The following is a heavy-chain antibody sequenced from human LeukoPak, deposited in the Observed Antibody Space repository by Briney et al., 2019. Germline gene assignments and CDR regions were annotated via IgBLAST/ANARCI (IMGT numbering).Heavy chain of an antibody. Sequence: GASVKVSCKASGYTFTSYYMHWVRQPPAQGLEWMGIINPSGGTNYAQKSQGRVTMTRDTSITTDYMELSRLSSDDTAVYYCARHPGKVTNDWYFDLWGRGTLVTVSS. V-gene: IGHV1-2*02. CDR1: GYTFTSYY. CDR3: ARHPGKVTNDWYFDL. CDR2: INPSGGT. J-gene: IGHJ2*01. D-gene: IGHD4-23*01.